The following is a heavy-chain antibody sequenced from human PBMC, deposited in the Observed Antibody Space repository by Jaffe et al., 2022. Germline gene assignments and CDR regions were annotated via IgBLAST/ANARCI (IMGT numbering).Heavy chain of an antibody. CDR3: AKDLGQKSIAAAGRLPGY. D-gene: IGHD6-13*01. Sequence: QVQLVESGGGVVQPGGSLRLSCAASGFTFSSYGMHWVRQAPGKGLEWVAFIRYDGSNKYYADSVKGRFTISRDNSKNTLYLQMNSLRAEDTAVYYCAKDLGQKSIAAAGRLPGYWGQGTLVTVSS. V-gene: IGHV3-30*02. CDR2: IRYDGSNK. CDR1: GFTFSSYG. J-gene: IGHJ4*02.